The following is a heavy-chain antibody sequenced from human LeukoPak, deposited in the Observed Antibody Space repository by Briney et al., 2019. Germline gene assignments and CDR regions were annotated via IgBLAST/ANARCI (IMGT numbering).Heavy chain of an antibody. V-gene: IGHV5-51*01. CDR3: ARLPTGTINPLGYLDY. Sequence: GESLKISCKGSGYSINNYWIGWVRQMPGKGLEWMGIIYPADSDIRYSPSFQGQVTISADKSITTAYLQWSSLKASDTAVYYCARLPTGTINPLGYLDYWGQGTLVTVSS. J-gene: IGHJ4*02. CDR2: IYPADSDI. CDR1: GYSINNYW. D-gene: IGHD1-1*01.